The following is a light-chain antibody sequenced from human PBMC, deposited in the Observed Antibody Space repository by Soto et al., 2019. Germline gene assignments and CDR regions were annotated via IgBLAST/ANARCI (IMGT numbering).Light chain of an antibody. Sequence: EIVMTQSQATLSVSPGERATLSCRASQSVSSNLAWYQQKPGQAPRLLIYGASTRATGIPARFSGSGSGTDFALKISRVEAEDVGVYYCMQGTHWPIPFGQGTLLAIK. CDR1: QSVSSN. J-gene: IGKJ5*01. CDR2: GAS. V-gene: IGKV3-15*01. CDR3: MQGTHWPIP.